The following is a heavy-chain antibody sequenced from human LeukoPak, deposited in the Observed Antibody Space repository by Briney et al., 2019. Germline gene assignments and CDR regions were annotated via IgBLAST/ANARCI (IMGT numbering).Heavy chain of an antibody. CDR3: AKVQYYYYDSSGYSPALDY. CDR1: GFTFSDYY. J-gene: IGHJ4*02. D-gene: IGHD3-22*01. Sequence: GGSLRLSCAASGFTFSDYYMAWIRQAPGKGLEWVSYISNSGSTTYYADSVKGRFTISRDNSKNTLYLQMNSLRAEDTAVYCCAKVQYYYYDSSGYSPALDYWGQGTLVTVSS. V-gene: IGHV3-11*01. CDR2: ISNSGSTT.